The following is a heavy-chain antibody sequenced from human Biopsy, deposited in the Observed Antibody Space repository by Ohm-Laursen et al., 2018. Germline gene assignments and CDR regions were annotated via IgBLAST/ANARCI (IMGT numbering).Heavy chain of an antibody. CDR3: VGGQRGPPIGVTVPGDAFDL. J-gene: IGHJ3*01. V-gene: IGHV1-69*01. CDR2: RIPYFNTI. Sequence: SSVKVSCNASGVTFDTYAFGWVRQAPGQGLEWMGGRIPYFNTIYYARNFQDRAVITADRSARTTDMQLSGLRPDDTAVYYCVGGQRGPPIGVTVPGDAFDLWGPGTMVTVSP. CDR1: GVTFDTYA. D-gene: IGHD2/OR15-2a*01.